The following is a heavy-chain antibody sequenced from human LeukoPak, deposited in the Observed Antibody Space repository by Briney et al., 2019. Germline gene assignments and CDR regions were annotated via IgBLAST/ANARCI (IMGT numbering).Heavy chain of an antibody. V-gene: IGHV3-20*01. CDR1: GFTFDDYG. CDR2: INWNGSST. CDR3: ARVGLLAFDI. Sequence: PGGSLRLSCAASGFTFDDYGMSWVRQAPGKGLEWVSGINWNGSSTGYAGSVKGRFTISRDNAKNSLYLQMNRLRAEDTALYDCARVGLLAFDIWGQGTMVTVSS. D-gene: IGHD1-26*01. J-gene: IGHJ3*02.